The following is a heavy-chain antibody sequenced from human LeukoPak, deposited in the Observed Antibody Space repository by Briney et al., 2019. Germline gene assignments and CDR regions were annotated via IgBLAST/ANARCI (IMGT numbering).Heavy chain of an antibody. D-gene: IGHD6-19*01. CDR3: ARGTGWPHFDY. CDR1: GDSVSRDSIA. CDR2: TYYKSAWYN. V-gene: IGHV6-1*01. J-gene: IGHJ4*02. Sequence: SQTLSLTCAISGDSVSRDSIAWNWIRQSPSRGLEWLGRTYYKSAWYNDYAVHMKSRITISPDTSKNQFSLQLNSVTPDDTAVYYCARGTGWPHFDYWGQGILVTVSS.